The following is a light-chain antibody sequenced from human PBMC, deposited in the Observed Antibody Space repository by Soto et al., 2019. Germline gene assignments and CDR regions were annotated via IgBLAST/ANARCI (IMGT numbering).Light chain of an antibody. CDR3: QQYVRSPRT. Sequence: EIVLTQSPGTLSLSPGERATLSCRASQSVSSSLAWYQQKPGQAPRLLTHGASSRATGIPDRFSGGGSGTDFTLTISRLEPEDFAVYYCQQYVRSPRTFGQGTKVEIK. CDR1: QSVSSS. V-gene: IGKV3-20*01. J-gene: IGKJ1*01. CDR2: GAS.